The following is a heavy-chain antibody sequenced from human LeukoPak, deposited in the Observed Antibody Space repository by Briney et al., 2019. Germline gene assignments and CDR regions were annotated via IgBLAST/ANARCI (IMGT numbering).Heavy chain of an antibody. CDR1: GFTFSTYS. Sequence: GGSLRLSCAASGFTFSTYSMNWVRQAPGKGLEWVSYISSSGSTIYYADSVKGRFTISRDNAKNSLYLQMNSLRAEDAAVYYCARSPTNTDLAHWGQGTLVTVSS. CDR3: ARSPTNTDLAH. V-gene: IGHV3-48*04. J-gene: IGHJ4*02. D-gene: IGHD3/OR15-3a*01. CDR2: ISSSGSTI.